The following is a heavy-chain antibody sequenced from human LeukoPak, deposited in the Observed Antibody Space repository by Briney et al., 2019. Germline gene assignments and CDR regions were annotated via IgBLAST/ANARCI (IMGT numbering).Heavy chain of an antibody. D-gene: IGHD3-10*01. Sequence: ASVKVSCKASGYTFTGYYMHWVRQAPGQGLEWMGWINPNSGGTNYAQKFQGWVTMTRDTSISTAYMELSRLRSDDTAVYYCARDFHSSGFGESKDYYYGMDVWGQGTTVTVSS. V-gene: IGHV1-2*04. J-gene: IGHJ6*02. CDR1: GYTFTGYY. CDR3: ARDFHSSGFGESKDYYYGMDV. CDR2: INPNSGGT.